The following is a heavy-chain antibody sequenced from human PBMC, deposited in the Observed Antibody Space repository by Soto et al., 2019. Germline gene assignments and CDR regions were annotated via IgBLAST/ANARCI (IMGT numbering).Heavy chain of an antibody. Sequence: QVQFVQSGAEGEKPGASVKVSCKASGYSFNTYALHWVRQAPGQRLEWMGWINAANGNTKYSQKFQGRVSITRDTSASTVYMELSGLRSEDTAVYYCTRSAGRPSGGLIGHFAYWGQGTLVTVSS. D-gene: IGHD3-16*02. CDR1: GYSFNTYA. V-gene: IGHV1-3*01. CDR3: TRSAGRPSGGLIGHFAY. J-gene: IGHJ4*02. CDR2: INAANGNT.